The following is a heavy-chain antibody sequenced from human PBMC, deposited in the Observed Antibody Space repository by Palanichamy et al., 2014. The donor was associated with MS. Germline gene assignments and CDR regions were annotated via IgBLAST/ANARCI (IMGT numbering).Heavy chain of an antibody. CDR1: GFTFSSYW. CDR2: INSDGSST. D-gene: IGHD7-27*01. CDR3: ARDGELGREDAFDI. J-gene: IGHJ3*02. V-gene: IGHV3-74*01. Sequence: EVQLVESGGGLVQPGGSLRLSCAASGFTFSSYWMHWVRQAPGKGLVWVSRINSDGSSTSYADSVEGRFTISRDNAKNTLYLQMNSLRAEDTAVYYCARDGELGREDAFDIWGQGTMVTVSS.